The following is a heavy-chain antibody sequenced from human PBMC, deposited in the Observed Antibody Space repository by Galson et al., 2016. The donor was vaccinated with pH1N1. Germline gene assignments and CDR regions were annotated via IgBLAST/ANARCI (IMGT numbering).Heavy chain of an antibody. CDR3: ARGAVMNAFAD. D-gene: IGHD3-16*01. CDR2: IIPILGIT. CDR1: GGTFSSYA. J-gene: IGHJ3*01. V-gene: IGHV1-69*10. Sequence: SVKVSCKASGGTFSSYAISWVRQAPGQGLEWMRGIIPILGITNEAQTFQGRFTVTADKSTSTACMELSSLRSDDTAVYFCARGAVMNAFADWGQGTMVTVSS.